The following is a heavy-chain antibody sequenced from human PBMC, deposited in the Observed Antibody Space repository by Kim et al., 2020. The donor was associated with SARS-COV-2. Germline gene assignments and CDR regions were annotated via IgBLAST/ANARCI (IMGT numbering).Heavy chain of an antibody. D-gene: IGHD3-16*01. J-gene: IGHJ4*02. CDR3: ARSAGPYDYYFDY. Sequence: YRPSFQGQVPISADKSTTTAYLQWSSLKASDTAMYYCARSAGPYDYYFDYWGQGTLVTVSS. V-gene: IGHV5-51*01.